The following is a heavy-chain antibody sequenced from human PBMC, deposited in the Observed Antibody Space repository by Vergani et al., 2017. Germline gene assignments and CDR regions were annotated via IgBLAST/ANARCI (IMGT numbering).Heavy chain of an antibody. D-gene: IGHD2-2*01. J-gene: IGHJ4*02. CDR1: GFTFSSYG. V-gene: IGHV3-33*01. Sequence: QVQLVESGGGVVQPGRSLRLSCAASGFTFSSYGMHWVRQAPGKGLEWVAVIWYDGSNKYYADSVKGRFTISRDNSKNTLYLQMNSLRAEDTAMYYCARDAPLDCSSTSCFPLDYWGQGTLVTVSS. CDR2: IWYDGSNK. CDR3: ARDAPLDCSSTSCFPLDY.